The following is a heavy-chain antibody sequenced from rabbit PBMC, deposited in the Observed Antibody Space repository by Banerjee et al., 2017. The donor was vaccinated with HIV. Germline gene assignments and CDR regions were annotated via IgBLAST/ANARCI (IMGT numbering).Heavy chain of an antibody. J-gene: IGHJ4*01. CDR1: GFDFSSNA. Sequence: QEQLKETGGGLVQPGGSLTLSCKASGFDFSSNAICWVRQAPGKGLEWIGIIYAGSSGSAYYASWVNGRFTISKTSSTTVTLQMTSLTAADTATYSCARDRDWTLDLWGPGTLVTVS. D-gene: IGHD4-2*01. CDR2: IYAGSSGSA. CDR3: ARDRDWTLDL. V-gene: IGHV1S45*01.